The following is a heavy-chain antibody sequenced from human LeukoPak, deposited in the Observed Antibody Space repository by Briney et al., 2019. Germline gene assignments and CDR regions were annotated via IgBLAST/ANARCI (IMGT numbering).Heavy chain of an antibody. D-gene: IGHD6-13*01. Sequence: SETLSLTCTVPGGSISSYYWSWIRQPPGKGLEWIGYIYYSGSTNYNPSLKSRVTISVDTSKNQFSLKLRSVTAADTAVYYCASGRAAAFDYWGQGTLVTVSS. V-gene: IGHV4-59*01. CDR1: GGSISSYY. J-gene: IGHJ4*02. CDR2: IYYSGST. CDR3: ASGRAAAFDY.